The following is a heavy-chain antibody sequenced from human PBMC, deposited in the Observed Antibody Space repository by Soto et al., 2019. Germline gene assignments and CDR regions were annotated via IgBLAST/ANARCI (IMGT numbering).Heavy chain of an antibody. J-gene: IGHJ4*02. CDR2: VWYEGTYK. CDR1: GFTFSTYG. CDR3: VASALSFDF. D-gene: IGHD3-16*02. Sequence: GGSLRLSCAASGFTFSTYGMHWFRQAPGKGLEWLAAVWYEGTYKYYADSVKGRFTISRDNSKNTLYLQISSLKDEDTAVYQCVASALSFDFWGQGTPVTVSS. V-gene: IGHV3-30*02.